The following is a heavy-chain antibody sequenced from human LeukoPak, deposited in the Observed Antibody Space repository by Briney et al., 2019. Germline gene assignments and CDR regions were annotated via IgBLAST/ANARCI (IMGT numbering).Heavy chain of an antibody. J-gene: IGHJ4*02. V-gene: IGHV3-23*01. CDR2: ISGGGDST. CDR3: AKGSGASRPYYLDY. D-gene: IGHD3-10*01. CDR1: GFTFSSYA. Sequence: GGSLRLSCAASGFTFSSYAMSWVRQAPGKGLEWVSAISGGGDSTYYADSVKGRFTISRDSSKSTLYLQMTSLTAEDTAVYYCAKGSGASRPYYLDYWGRGTLVTVSS.